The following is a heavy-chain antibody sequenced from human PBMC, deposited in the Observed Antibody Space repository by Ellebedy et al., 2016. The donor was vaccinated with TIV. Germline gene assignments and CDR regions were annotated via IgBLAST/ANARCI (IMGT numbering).Heavy chain of an antibody. CDR1: GFTFSDYY. CDR3: ARADYDILTGYRAEYFQH. V-gene: IGHV3-11*04. Sequence: PGGSLRLSCAASGFTFSDYYMSWIRQAPGKGLEWVSYISSSGSTIYYADSVKGRFTISRDNAKNSLYLQMNSLRAEDTAVYYCARADYDILTGYRAEYFQHWGQGTLVTVSS. D-gene: IGHD3-9*01. CDR2: ISSSGSTI. J-gene: IGHJ1*01.